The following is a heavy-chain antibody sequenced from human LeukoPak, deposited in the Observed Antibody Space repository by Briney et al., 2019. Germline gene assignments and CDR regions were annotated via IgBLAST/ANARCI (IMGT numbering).Heavy chain of an antibody. D-gene: IGHD6-19*01. V-gene: IGHV3-33*01. Sequence: PGGSLRLSCAASGFTFSSYGMHWVRQAPGNGLEWVAVIWFDGSYKYYADSVKGRFTISRDNSKNTLYLQMSSLRAEDTAVYFCARAAGTVWGQGTLVTVSS. CDR2: IWFDGSYK. J-gene: IGHJ4*02. CDR1: GFTFSSYG. CDR3: ARAAGTV.